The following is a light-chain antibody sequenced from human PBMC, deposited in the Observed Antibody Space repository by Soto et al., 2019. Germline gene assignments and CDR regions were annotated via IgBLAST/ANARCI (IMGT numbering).Light chain of an antibody. CDR3: QQYGSSPPRT. V-gene: IGKV3-20*01. CDR1: QSVSNDF. Sequence: EIVFTQAPGILSLSPGERATLSCRASQSVSNDFLAWYQQKPGQAPRLLIYGASTRATDVPDRFSGSGSGADFTLSISRLEPEDFAVYYCQQYGSSPPRTFGQGTNVDIK. CDR2: GAS. J-gene: IGKJ1*01.